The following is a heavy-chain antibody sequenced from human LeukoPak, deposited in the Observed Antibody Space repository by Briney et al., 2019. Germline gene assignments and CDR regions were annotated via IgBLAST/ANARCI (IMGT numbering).Heavy chain of an antibody. D-gene: IGHD3-10*01. CDR1: GFTFSSYW. Sequence: PGGSLRLSCAASGFTFSSYWMTWVRQAPGKGLEWVADIKQDGSEKYYVDSVKGRFTISRDSAENSLYLQMNSLRAEDTAVYYCARGITVIRGVFSLDYWAQGTLVTVSS. V-gene: IGHV3-7*04. J-gene: IGHJ4*02. CDR2: IKQDGSEK. CDR3: ARGITVIRGVFSLDY.